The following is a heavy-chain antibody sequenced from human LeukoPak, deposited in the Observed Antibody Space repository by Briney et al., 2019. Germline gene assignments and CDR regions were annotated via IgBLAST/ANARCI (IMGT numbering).Heavy chain of an antibody. V-gene: IGHV1-69*06. Sequence: ASVKVSCKASGGTFSSYAISWVRQAPGQGLEWMGGIIPIFGTANYAQKFQGRVTITADKSTSTAYMELSSLRSEDTAVYYCARGGGSGWHNYYYYMDVWGEGTTVTVSS. CDR3: ARGGGSGWHNYYYYMDV. J-gene: IGHJ6*03. D-gene: IGHD6-19*01. CDR2: IIPIFGTA. CDR1: GGTFSSYA.